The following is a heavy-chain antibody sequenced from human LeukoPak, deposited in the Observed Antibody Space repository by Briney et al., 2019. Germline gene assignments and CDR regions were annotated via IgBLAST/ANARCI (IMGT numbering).Heavy chain of an antibody. D-gene: IGHD2-15*01. CDR1: GVTFSRYW. J-gene: IGHJ4*02. CDR3: VRDPYCSGGSCYTSGFDC. CDR2: IKNDGSST. Sequence: GGSLRLSCAASGVTFSRYWMHWVRQAPGKGLVWVSRIKNDGSSTTYADAVKGRFTISRDNAKNTLYLQMNSLRAEDTAVYYCVRDPYCSGGSCYTSGFDCWGQGTLVTVSS. V-gene: IGHV3-74*01.